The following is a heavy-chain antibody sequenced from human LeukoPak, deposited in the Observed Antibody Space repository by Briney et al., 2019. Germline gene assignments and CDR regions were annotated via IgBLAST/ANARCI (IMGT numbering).Heavy chain of an antibody. D-gene: IGHD6-19*01. CDR3: ARAGSSGWYGRNWFDP. Sequence: SETLSLTCAVYGGSFSGYYWSWIRQPPGKGLEWIGEINHSGSTNYNPSLKSRVTISVDTSKNQFSLKLSSVTAADTAVYYCARAGSSGWYGRNWFDPWGQGTLVTVSS. J-gene: IGHJ5*02. V-gene: IGHV4-34*01. CDR2: INHSGST. CDR1: GGSFSGYY.